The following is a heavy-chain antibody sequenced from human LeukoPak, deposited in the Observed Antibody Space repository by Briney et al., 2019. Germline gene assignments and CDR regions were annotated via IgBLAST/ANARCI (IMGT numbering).Heavy chain of an antibody. D-gene: IGHD3-22*01. Sequence: SVKVSCKASGYIFTHFGFIWVRQPPAQGLEWMGLISPHNSNTKYAQKFQGRVTMTTDTSTSTAYMDMRSLRYDDTAVYYCARSHSGSLRAPFDQWGEGALVTVSS. V-gene: IGHV1-18*01. CDR2: ISPHNSNT. J-gene: IGHJ4*02. CDR3: ARSHSGSLRAPFDQ. CDR1: GYIFTHFG.